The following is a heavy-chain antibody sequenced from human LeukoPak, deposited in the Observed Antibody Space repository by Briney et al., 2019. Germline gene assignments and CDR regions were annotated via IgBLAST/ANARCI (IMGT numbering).Heavy chain of an antibody. D-gene: IGHD6-13*01. CDR1: GFTFTSLA. CDR3: AREPRAAAAFNWFDP. V-gene: IGHV3-53*01. Sequence: GGSLRLSCAASGFTFTSLAMSWVRQAPGKGLEWVSVIYSAGSTYYADSVKGRFTISRDNSKNTLYLQMNSLRAEDTAVYYCAREPRAAAAFNWFDPWGQGTLVTVSS. CDR2: IYSAGST. J-gene: IGHJ5*02.